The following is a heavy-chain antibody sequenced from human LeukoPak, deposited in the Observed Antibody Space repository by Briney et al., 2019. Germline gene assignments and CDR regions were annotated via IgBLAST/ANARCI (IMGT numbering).Heavy chain of an antibody. D-gene: IGHD4-17*01. CDR1: GFTFSSYA. CDR3: AKDLRTNYYYYGMDV. J-gene: IGHJ6*04. Sequence: TGGSLRLSCAASGFTFSSYAMSWVRQAPGQGLEWVSAISGSGGSTYYADSVKGRFTNSRDNSKNTLYLQMNSLRAEDTAVYYCAKDLRTNYYYYGMDVWGKGTTVTVSS. V-gene: IGHV3-23*01. CDR2: ISGSGGST.